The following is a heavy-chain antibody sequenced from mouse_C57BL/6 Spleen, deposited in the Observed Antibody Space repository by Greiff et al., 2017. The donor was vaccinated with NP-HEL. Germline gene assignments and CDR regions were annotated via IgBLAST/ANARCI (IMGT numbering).Heavy chain of an antibody. CDR3: ARTGLRRDWYFDV. V-gene: IGHV1-54*01. CDR2: INPGSGGT. J-gene: IGHJ1*03. Sequence: QVHVKQSGAELVRPGTSVKVSCKASGYAFTNYLIEWVKQRPGQGLEWIGVINPGSGGTNYNEKFKGKATLTADKSSSTAYMQLSSLTSEDSAVYFCARTGLRRDWYFDVWGTGTTVTVSS. CDR1: GYAFTNYL. D-gene: IGHD2-4*01.